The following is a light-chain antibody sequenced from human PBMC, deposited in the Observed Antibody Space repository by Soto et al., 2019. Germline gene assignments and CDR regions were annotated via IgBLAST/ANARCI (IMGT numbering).Light chain of an antibody. Sequence: QSALTQPVSVSGSPRQSITISCTGASSDVGSYTYVSWYQQHPGKAPKLMIYEVNNRPSGVSNRFSGSKSGNTASPTISGLHAEDEADYYCSSYTSSSTLYVFGTGTKGTVL. CDR2: EVN. CDR1: SSDVGSYTY. V-gene: IGLV2-14*01. CDR3: SSYTSSSTLYV. J-gene: IGLJ1*01.